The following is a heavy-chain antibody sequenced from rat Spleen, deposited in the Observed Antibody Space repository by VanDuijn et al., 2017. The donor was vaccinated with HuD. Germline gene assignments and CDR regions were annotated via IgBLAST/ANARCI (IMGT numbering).Heavy chain of an antibody. CDR1: GFTVSDYY. CDR3: TTANNGGFSELYYFDY. V-gene: IGHV5-20*01. Sequence: EVQLVESDGGLVQPGRSLKLSCAASGFTVSDYYMAWVRQAPTAGLEWVASISYDGGSTYYRDSVKGRFTISRNNAKSTLYLQMDSLRSEDTATYYCTTANNGGFSELYYFDYWGQRVMVTVSS. J-gene: IGHJ2*01. D-gene: IGHD1-11*01. CDR2: ISYDGGST.